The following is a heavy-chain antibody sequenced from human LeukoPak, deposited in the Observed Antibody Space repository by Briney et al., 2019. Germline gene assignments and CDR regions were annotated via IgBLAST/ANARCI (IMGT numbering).Heavy chain of an antibody. J-gene: IGHJ4*02. Sequence: SETLSLTCTVSGGSISSSSYYWGWLRQPPGKGLEWIGSIYYSGSTYYNPSLKSRVTISVDTSKNQFSLKLSSVTAADTAVYYCARLLGYCSSTSCYDYFDYWGQGTLVTVSS. CDR2: IYYSGST. CDR1: GGSISSSSYY. CDR3: ARLLGYCSSTSCYDYFDY. V-gene: IGHV4-39*01. D-gene: IGHD2-2*01.